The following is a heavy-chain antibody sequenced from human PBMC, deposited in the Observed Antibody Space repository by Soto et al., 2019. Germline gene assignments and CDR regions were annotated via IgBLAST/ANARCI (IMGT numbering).Heavy chain of an antibody. J-gene: IGHJ5*02. CDR2: INLGNGNT. V-gene: IGHV1-3*01. D-gene: IGHD2-15*01. CDR3: AREPLCGCRCYVNCFDP. Sequence: QVQLVQSGAEVKKPGASVKVSCKASGYAFIYYPIHWVRQAPGQRLEWMGWINLGNGNTEYSEKFQGRITITRDTSASTVYMELSRLTSEDTAVYYCAREPLCGCRCYVNCFDPWGQGTLVTVSS. CDR1: GYAFIYYP.